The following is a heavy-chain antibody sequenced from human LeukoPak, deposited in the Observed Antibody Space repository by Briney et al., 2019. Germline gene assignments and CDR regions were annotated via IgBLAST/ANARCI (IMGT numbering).Heavy chain of an antibody. J-gene: IGHJ4*02. Sequence: GRSLRLSCAASGFTFDDYAMHWVRQAPGKGLEWDSGISWNSGSIGYADSVKGRFTISRDNAKNSLYLQMNSLRAEDTALYYCAKDYDSSGYYALYFDYWGQGTLVTVSS. CDR3: AKDYDSSGYYALYFDY. V-gene: IGHV3-9*01. CDR2: ISWNSGSI. CDR1: GFTFDDYA. D-gene: IGHD3-22*01.